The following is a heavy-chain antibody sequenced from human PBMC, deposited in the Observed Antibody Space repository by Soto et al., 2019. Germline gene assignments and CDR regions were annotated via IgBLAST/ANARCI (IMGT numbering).Heavy chain of an antibody. Sequence: GASVKVSCKASGCTFTSYGLNWVRQAPVQGLEWMGWISAYNGHTNYAQKLQGRVTMTTDTSTSTAYMERRSLRSDDTAVYYCARVRSYDVSIYFGVDYHYGMAVGGQGTSVIGS. D-gene: IGHD3-22*01. J-gene: IGHJ6*02. CDR1: GCTFTSYG. CDR3: ARVRSYDVSIYFGVDYHYGMAV. CDR2: ISAYNGHT. V-gene: IGHV1-18*01.